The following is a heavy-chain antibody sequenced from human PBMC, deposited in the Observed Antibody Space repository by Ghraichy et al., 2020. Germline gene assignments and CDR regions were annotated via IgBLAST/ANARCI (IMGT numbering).Heavy chain of an antibody. CDR3: ARLTSKHGAFDY. CDR1: GGSISSYY. D-gene: IGHD1-26*01. J-gene: IGHJ4*02. V-gene: IGHV4-4*09. Sequence: SETLSLTCTVSGGSISSYYWSWIRQPPGKGLEWIGYIYTSGSTNYNPSLKSRVTISVDTSKNQFSLKLSSVTAADTAVYYCARLTSKHGAFDYWGQGTLVTVSS. CDR2: IYTSGST.